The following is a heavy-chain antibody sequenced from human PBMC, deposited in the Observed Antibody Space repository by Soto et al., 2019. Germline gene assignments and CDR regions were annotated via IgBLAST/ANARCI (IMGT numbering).Heavy chain of an antibody. CDR3: ARRRITMIVVVFDAFDI. CDR1: GGSISSSYW. J-gene: IGHJ3*02. Sequence: SETLSLTCAVSGGSISSSYWWSWVRQPPGKGLEWIGEIYHSGSTNYNPSLKSRVTISVDKSKNQFSLKLSSVTAADTAVYYCARRRITMIVVVFDAFDIWGQETMVTVSS. D-gene: IGHD3-22*01. CDR2: IYHSGST. V-gene: IGHV4-4*02.